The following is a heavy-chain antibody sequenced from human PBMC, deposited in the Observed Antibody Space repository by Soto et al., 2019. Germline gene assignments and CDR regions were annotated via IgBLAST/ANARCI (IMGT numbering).Heavy chain of an antibody. J-gene: IGHJ4*02. D-gene: IGHD3-10*01. CDR3: AKDWGGSRGVMDY. CDR1: GFIFSSYG. Sequence: QVQLVESGGGVVQPGRSLRLSCAASGFIFSSYGMHWVRQAPGKGLEWVAVTSYDGSNKQYADSVKGRFTISRDNAKNTLSLQMNSLRSEDTAVYYCAKDWGGSRGVMDYWGQGTLVTVSS. V-gene: IGHV3-30*18. CDR2: TSYDGSNK.